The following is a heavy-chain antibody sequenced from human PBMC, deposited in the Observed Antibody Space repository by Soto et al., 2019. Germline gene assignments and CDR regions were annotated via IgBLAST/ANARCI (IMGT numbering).Heavy chain of an antibody. CDR1: GGSISSSGSY. D-gene: IGHD2-2*01. CDR2: IYYGGST. V-gene: IGHV4-39*01. Sequence: PSETLSLTCTVSGGSISSSGSYWGWVRRPPGKGLEWIASIYYGGSTYYNPSLKSRVTIPVDTSKNQFSLKLTSVTAADTAVYYCARLTSAAHGFDYWGQGALVTVSS. CDR3: ARLTSAAHGFDY. J-gene: IGHJ4*02.